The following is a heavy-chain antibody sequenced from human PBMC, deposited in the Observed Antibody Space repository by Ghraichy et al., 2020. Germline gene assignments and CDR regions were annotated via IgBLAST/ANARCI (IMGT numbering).Heavy chain of an antibody. CDR3: ARESVAAVYSLPFDY. J-gene: IGHJ4*02. D-gene: IGHD5-12*01. CDR2: IYTSGST. Sequence: SETLSLTCTVSGGSISSGSYYWSWIRQPAGKGLEWIGRIYTSGSTNYNPSLKSRVTISVDTSKNQFSLKLSSVTAADTAVYYCARESVAAVYSLPFDYWGQGTLVTVSS. CDR1: GGSISSGSYY. V-gene: IGHV4-61*02.